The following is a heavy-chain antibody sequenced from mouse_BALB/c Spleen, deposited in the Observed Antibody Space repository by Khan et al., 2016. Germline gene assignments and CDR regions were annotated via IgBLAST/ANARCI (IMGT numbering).Heavy chain of an antibody. J-gene: IGHJ1*01. V-gene: IGHV1-26*01. Sequence: VRLQQSGPELVKPGASVKMSCKASRYTFTDYYMKWVKQSHGKSIEWIGDINPNNGDSFYNQKFKGKATLTVDKSSSTAYMQLNSLTSEDSAVXYCARGYFDVWGAGTTVTVSS. CDR2: INPNNGDS. CDR3: ARGYFDV. CDR1: RYTFTDYY.